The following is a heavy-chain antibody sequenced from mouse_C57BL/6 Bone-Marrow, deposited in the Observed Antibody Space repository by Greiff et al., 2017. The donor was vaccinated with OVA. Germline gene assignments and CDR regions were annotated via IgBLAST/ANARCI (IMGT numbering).Heavy chain of an antibody. CDR2: INPNNGGT. D-gene: IGHD2-4*01. Sequence: VQLQQSGPELVKPGASVKIPCKASGYTFTDYNMDWVKQSHGKSLEWIGDINPNNGGTIYNQKFKGKATLTVDKSSSTAYMELRSLTSEDTAVDYCARDDYDGDCWDYWGQGTTLTVSS. J-gene: IGHJ2*01. V-gene: IGHV1-18*01. CDR1: GYTFTDYN. CDR3: ARDDYDGDCWDY.